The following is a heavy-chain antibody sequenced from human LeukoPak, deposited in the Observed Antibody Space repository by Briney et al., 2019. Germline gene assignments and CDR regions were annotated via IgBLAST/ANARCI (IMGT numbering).Heavy chain of an antibody. CDR1: GGSISSGDYY. J-gene: IGHJ6*02. D-gene: IGHD6-13*01. CDR2: IYYSGST. Sequence: SQTLSLTCTVSGGSISSGDYYWSWIRQPPGKGLEWIGYIYYSGSTNYNPSLKSRVTISVDTSKNQFSLKLSSVTAADTAVYYCAREGGKVCSSWYPSCYYYYGMDVWGQGTTVTVSS. CDR3: AREGGKVCSSWYPSCYYYYGMDV. V-gene: IGHV4-61*08.